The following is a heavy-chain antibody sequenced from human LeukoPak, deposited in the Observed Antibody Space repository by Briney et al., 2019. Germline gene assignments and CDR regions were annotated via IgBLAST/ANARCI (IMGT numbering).Heavy chain of an antibody. CDR2: MNPNSGNT. D-gene: IGHD6-19*01. CDR1: GYTFTGYY. V-gene: IGHV1-8*02. Sequence: ASVKVSCKASGYTFTGYYMHWVRQATGQGLEWMGWMNPNSGNTGYAQKFQGRVTMTRNTSISTAYMELSSLRSEDTAVYYCARRWGSSGWSQYYFDYWGQGTLVTVSS. J-gene: IGHJ4*02. CDR3: ARRWGSSGWSQYYFDY.